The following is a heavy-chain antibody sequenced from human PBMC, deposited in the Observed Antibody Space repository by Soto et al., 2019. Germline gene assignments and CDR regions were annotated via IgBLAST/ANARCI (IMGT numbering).Heavy chain of an antibody. V-gene: IGHV1-8*01. D-gene: IGHD3-10*01. CDR2: MNPNSGNT. CDR3: ARGRVVRGVIRSYYFDY. CDR1: GYTFTSYD. Sequence: QVQLVQSGAEVKKPGASVKVSCKASGYTFTSYDINWVRQATGQGLEWRGWMNPNSGNTGYAQKFQGRVTMTRNTSISTAYMELSSLRSEATAVYYCARGRVVRGVIRSYYFDYWGQGTLVTVSS. J-gene: IGHJ4*02.